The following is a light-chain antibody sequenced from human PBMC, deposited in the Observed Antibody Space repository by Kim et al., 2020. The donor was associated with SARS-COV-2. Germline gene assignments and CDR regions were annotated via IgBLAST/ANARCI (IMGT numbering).Light chain of an antibody. CDR2: GAS. CDR1: QSVSSSY. Sequence: SPGESAPLSCRASQSVSSSYLAWYQQKPGQAPRLIIYGASSRATGIPDRFSGSGSGTDFTLTISRLEPEDFAVYYCQQYGSSPPYTFGQGTKLEI. V-gene: IGKV3-20*01. CDR3: QQYGSSPPYT. J-gene: IGKJ2*01.